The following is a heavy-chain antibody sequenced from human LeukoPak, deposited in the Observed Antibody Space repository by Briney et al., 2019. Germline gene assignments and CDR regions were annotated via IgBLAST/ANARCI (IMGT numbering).Heavy chain of an antibody. D-gene: IGHD2-2*01. J-gene: IGHJ6*02. CDR2: IYHSGST. Sequence: SGTLSLTCAVSGGSITNNNWWSWVRQPPGKGLEWIGEIYHSGSTNYNPSLKSRVTISVDKSENQFSLKLTSVTAADTAVYYCARDLVAAPRTGNYYYYGMDVWGQGTTVTVSS. CDR3: ARDLVAAPRTGNYYYYGMDV. CDR1: GGSITNNNW. V-gene: IGHV4-4*02.